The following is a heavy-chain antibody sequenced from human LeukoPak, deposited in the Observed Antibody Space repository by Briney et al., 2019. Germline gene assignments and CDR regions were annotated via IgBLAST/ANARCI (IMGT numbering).Heavy chain of an antibody. J-gene: IGHJ4*02. Sequence: PGGSLRLSCAASGFTFSGYSMNWVRQAPGKGLEWLSYISSGSRTIYYADSVKGRFTVSRDNAKNSLYLQMNSLRAKDTAVYYCARESISGHRDFDYWGQGALVTVPS. CDR1: GFTFSGYS. CDR3: ARESISGHRDFDY. V-gene: IGHV3-48*01. CDR2: ISSGSRTI. D-gene: IGHD1-26*01.